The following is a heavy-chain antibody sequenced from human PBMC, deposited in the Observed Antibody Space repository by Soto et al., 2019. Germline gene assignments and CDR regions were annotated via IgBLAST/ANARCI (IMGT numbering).Heavy chain of an antibody. CDR2: FDPEDGET. D-gene: IGHD2-15*01. CDR1: GYTLTELS. V-gene: IGHV1-24*01. CDR3: ATDILGYCSGGSCYSLEAFDY. J-gene: IGHJ4*02. Sequence: ASVKVSCKVSGYTLTELSMHWVRQAPGKGLEWMGGFDPEDGETIYAQKFQGRVTMTEDTSTDTAYMELSSLRSEDTAVYYCATDILGYCSGGSCYSLEAFDYWGQGTLVTVSS.